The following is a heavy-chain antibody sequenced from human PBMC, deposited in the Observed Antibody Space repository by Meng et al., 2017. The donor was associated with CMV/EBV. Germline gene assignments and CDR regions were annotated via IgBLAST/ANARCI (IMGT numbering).Heavy chain of an antibody. CDR2: IYYSGST. CDR3: ARAYGITGTKPNAFDI. CDR1: GGSISSSSYY. D-gene: IGHD1-7*01. V-gene: IGHV4-39*07. J-gene: IGHJ3*02. Sequence: SETLSLTCTVSGGSISSSSYYWGWIRQPPGKGLEWIGSIYYSGSTYYNPSLKSRVTISVDTSKNQFSLKLSSVTAADTAVYYCARAYGITGTKPNAFDIWGQGTMVTVSS.